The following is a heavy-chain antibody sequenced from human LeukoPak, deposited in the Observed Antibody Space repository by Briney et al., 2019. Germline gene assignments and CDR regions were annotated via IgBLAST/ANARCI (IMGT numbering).Heavy chain of an antibody. CDR2: FDPEDGET. V-gene: IGHV1-24*01. CDR3: ATGFEVAAGFDY. D-gene: IGHD6-13*01. J-gene: IGHJ4*02. Sequence: ASVKVSCKASGYSFTSYDINWVRQATGQGLEWMGGFDPEDGETIYAQKFQGRVTMTEDTSTDTAYMELSSLRSEDTAVYYCATGFEVAAGFDYWGQGILVTVSS. CDR1: GYSFTSYD.